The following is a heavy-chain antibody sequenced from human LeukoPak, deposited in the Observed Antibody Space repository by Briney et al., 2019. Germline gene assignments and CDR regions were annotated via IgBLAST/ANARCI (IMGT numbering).Heavy chain of an antibody. CDR1: GFSLGTRGVG. CDR2: IYWNVGK. CDR3: ARAYCGGACYSGDFDY. J-gene: IGHJ4*02. Sequence: GPRLVKATQTVTLSGTFSGFSLGTRGVGVGWSRQPPGKALEWLPVIYWNVGKRYSPSLKSRLTITKDPSKSQVVLTMTNMDPVDTGTYYCARAYCGGACYSGDFDYWGQGTLVTASS. D-gene: IGHD2-21*02. V-gene: IGHV2-5*01.